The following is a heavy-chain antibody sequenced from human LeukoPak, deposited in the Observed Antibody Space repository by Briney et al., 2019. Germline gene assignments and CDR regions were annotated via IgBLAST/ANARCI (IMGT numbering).Heavy chain of an antibody. J-gene: IGHJ5*02. Sequence: GASVKLSCKASGYTLSDYDINWVRQAPGQGLEYMGWINPNSLIPGYARKFRGRVTLTMDTSIRTAYMELSGLTYDDTAIYYCARVKPVPTVSFDPWGQGTLVTVSS. CDR1: GYTLSDYD. CDR2: INPNSLIP. CDR3: ARVKPVPTVSFDP. V-gene: IGHV1-8*01. D-gene: IGHD4-17*01.